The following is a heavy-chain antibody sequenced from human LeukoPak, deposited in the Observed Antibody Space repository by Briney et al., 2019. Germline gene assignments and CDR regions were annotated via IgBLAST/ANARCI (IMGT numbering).Heavy chain of an antibody. CDR3: AKDRRRGYSYGNNWFDP. CDR1: GFTFSSYG. D-gene: IGHD5-18*01. J-gene: IGHJ5*02. Sequence: PGGSLRLSCAASGFTFSSYGMHWVRQAPGKGLEWVAFIRYDGSNKYYADSVKGRFTISRDNSKNTLYLQMNSLRAEDTAVYYCAKDRRRGYSYGNNWFDPWGQGTLVTVSS. CDR2: IRYDGSNK. V-gene: IGHV3-30*02.